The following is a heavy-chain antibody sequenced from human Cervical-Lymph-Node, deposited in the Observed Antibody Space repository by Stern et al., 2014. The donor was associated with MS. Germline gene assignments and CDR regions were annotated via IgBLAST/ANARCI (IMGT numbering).Heavy chain of an antibody. CDR1: GGSISNTNW. CDR3: ARVNTGYNWFDY. D-gene: IGHD5-12*01. Sequence: QVQLQESGPGLVKPSGTLSLTCAVSGGSISNTNWWGWVRQTPGMGLEWCGKVHHSGTTNSGPHLKRRVTMSVDKSKTYFSLEVKPVTAADTAIYYCARVNTGYNWFDYWGQGTLVTVSS. V-gene: IGHV4-4*02. CDR2: VHHSGTT. J-gene: IGHJ5*01.